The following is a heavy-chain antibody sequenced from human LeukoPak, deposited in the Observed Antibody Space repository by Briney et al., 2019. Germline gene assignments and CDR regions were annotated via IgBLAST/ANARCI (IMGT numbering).Heavy chain of an antibody. V-gene: IGHV4-34*01. D-gene: IGHD6-13*01. CDR2: INHSGST. CDR3: ARARIIAAAGPTFDY. CDR1: GGSFSGYY. Sequence: SETLSLTCAVYGGSFSGYYWSWIRQPPGKGLEWIGEINHSGSTNYNPSPKSRVTISVDTSKNQFSLKLSSVTAADTAVYYCARARIIAAAGPTFDYWGQGTLVTVSS. J-gene: IGHJ4*02.